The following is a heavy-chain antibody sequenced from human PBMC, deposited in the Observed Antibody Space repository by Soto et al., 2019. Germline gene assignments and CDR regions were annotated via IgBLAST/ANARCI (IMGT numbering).Heavy chain of an antibody. V-gene: IGHV1-69*13. CDR2: IISIFGTA. D-gene: IGHD1-26*01. CDR3: AKNQGVELVPLATVDWFDP. CDR1: GGTFSTYT. J-gene: IGHJ5*02. Sequence: GASVKVSCKSSGGTFSTYTLAWVRQAPGQGLEWVGGIISIFGTANYPQKFKGRVTITADESTSTAYMELSSLSAEDTAVYHCAKNQGVELVPLATVDWFDPWGQGSVVTVSS.